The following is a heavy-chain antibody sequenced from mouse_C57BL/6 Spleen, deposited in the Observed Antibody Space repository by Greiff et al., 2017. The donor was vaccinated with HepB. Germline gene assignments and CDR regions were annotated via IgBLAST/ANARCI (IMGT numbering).Heavy chain of an antibody. V-gene: IGHV1-20*01. D-gene: IGHD2-12*01. CDR1: GYSFTGYF. CDR2: INPYNGDT. J-gene: IGHJ4*01. Sequence: VQLKESGPELVKPGDSVKISCKASGYSFTGYFMNWVMQSHGKSLEWIGRINPYNGDTFYNQKFKGKATLTVDKSSSTAHMELRSLTSEDSAVYYCARNDPYAMDYWGQGTSVTVSS. CDR3: ARNDPYAMDY.